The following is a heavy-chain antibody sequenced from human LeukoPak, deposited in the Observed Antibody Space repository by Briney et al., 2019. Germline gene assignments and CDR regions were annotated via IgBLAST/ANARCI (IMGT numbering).Heavy chain of an antibody. D-gene: IGHD2-15*01. CDR1: GFTFSSYW. Sequence: GGSLRLSCAASGFTFSSYWMHCVRQAPGEGLVWVSRITSDGSTTNYADSVKGRFTISRDNAKNTLFLQMNSLRAEDTTVYYCARDGSLPDYWGQGTLVTVSS. CDR2: ITSDGSTT. CDR3: ARDGSLPDY. J-gene: IGHJ4*02. V-gene: IGHV3-74*01.